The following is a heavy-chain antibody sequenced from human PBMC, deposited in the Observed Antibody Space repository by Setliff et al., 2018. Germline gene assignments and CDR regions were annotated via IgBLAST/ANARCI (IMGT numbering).Heavy chain of an antibody. CDR2: VFTATDDT. J-gene: IGHJ4*02. D-gene: IGHD3-9*01. CDR3: VRQDILTGYYAFDY. Sequence: ASVMVSCKTSGYSFTKYFLHWVRQAPGQGLEWMGRVFTATDDTQFRTEFQGRVSVTRDTSMSTTYMELSGLRSDDTAVYYCVRQDILTGYYAFDYWGQGTLVTVSS. CDR1: GYSFTKYF. V-gene: IGHV1-2*06.